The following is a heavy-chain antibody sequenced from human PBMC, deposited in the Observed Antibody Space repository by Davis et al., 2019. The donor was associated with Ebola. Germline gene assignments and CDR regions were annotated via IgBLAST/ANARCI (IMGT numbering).Heavy chain of an antibody. CDR2: IKTDGTMT. Sequence: GESLKISCAASGFSFSSYWMHWVRQAPGKGLVWVSRIKTDGTMTGYGDSVQGRFTISRDNAKNTLYLQMNDLRAEDTAVYYCAKGLKVSGWYYFDYWGQGTLVTVSS. CDR3: AKGLKVSGWYYFDY. J-gene: IGHJ4*02. CDR1: GFSFSSYW. V-gene: IGHV3-74*01. D-gene: IGHD6-19*01.